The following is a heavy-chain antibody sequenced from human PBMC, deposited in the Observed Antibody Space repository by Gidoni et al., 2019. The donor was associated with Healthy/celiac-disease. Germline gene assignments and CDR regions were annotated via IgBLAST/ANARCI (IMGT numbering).Heavy chain of an antibody. D-gene: IGHD3-3*01. Sequence: QLQLQASGPGLVTPSETLSLTCPVSGGSIRSISYYWGWIRQPPGKGLEWIGSTYYSGSTYYNPSLKSRVTISVDTSKNQFSLKLSSVTAADTAVYYCARQPAFLEWLLYDGEMDYWGQGTLVTVSS. CDR1: GGSIRSISYY. CDR3: ARQPAFLEWLLYDGEMDY. V-gene: IGHV4-39*01. CDR2: TYYSGST. J-gene: IGHJ4*02.